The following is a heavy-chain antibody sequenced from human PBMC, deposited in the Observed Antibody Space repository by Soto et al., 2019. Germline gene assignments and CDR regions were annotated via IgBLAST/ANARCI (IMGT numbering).Heavy chain of an antibody. J-gene: IGHJ4*02. CDR2: IYHSGST. D-gene: IGHD6-13*01. CDR1: GGSISSGGYS. V-gene: IGHV4-30-2*01. CDR3: ARLGSSWYGLDY. Sequence: PSETLSLTCAVSGGSISSGGYSWSWIRQPPGKGLEWIGYIYHSGSTYYNPSLKSRVTISVDRSKNQFSLKLSSVTAADTAVYYCARLGSSWYGLDYWGQGTLVTVSS.